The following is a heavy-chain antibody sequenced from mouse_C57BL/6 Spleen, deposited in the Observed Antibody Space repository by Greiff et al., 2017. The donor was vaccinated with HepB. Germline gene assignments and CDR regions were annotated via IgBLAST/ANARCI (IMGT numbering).Heavy chain of an antibody. CDR2: IYPGSGST. V-gene: IGHV1-55*01. J-gene: IGHJ2*01. Sequence: VQLQQSGAELVKPGASVKMSCKASGYTFTSYWITWVKQRPGQGLEWIGDIYPGSGSTNYNEKFKSKATLTVDTSSRTAYMQLSSLTSEDSAVYYCARGDYGGFYYFDYWGQGTTLTVSS. D-gene: IGHD2-4*01. CDR3: ARGDYGGFYYFDY. CDR1: GYTFTSYW.